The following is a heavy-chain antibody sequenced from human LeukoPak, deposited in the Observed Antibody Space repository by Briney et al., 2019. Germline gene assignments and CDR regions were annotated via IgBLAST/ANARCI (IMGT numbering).Heavy chain of an antibody. CDR2: IYYSGST. V-gene: IGHV4-59*01. J-gene: IGHJ4*02. CDR1: GGSISSYY. D-gene: IGHD3-9*01. Sequence: PSETLSLTCTVSGGSISSYYWSWIRQPPGKGLEWTGYIYYSGSTNYNPSLKSRVTISVDTSKNQFSLKLSSVTAADTAVYYCARDSRLTGYLFDYWGQGTLVTVSS. CDR3: ARDSRLTGYLFDY.